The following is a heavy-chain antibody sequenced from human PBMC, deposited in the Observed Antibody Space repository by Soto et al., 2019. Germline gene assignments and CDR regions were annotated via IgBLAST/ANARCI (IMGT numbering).Heavy chain of an antibody. D-gene: IGHD5-18*01. CDR2: VIPLFDTA. Sequence: QVQVVQSGAEVKKPGSSVKVSCKVSGGIFTNNAISWVRQAPGQGLEWLGGVIPLFDTAYYAQIFRGRLRISAGVVMITAYMELSGLTSADTAVYFCATGGHNDGYNFYHGMDVWGQRSTVTVS. CDR3: ATGGHNDGYNFYHGMDV. CDR1: GGIFTNNA. V-gene: IGHV1-69*01. J-gene: IGHJ6*02.